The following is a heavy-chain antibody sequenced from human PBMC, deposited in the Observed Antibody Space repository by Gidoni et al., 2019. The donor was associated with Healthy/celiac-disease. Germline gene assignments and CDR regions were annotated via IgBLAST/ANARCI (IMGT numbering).Heavy chain of an antibody. J-gene: IGHJ5*02. CDR1: GFTFSSYA. D-gene: IGHD2-2*01. V-gene: IGHV3-23*01. CDR3: AKSPGGSGYCSSTSCDPYWFDP. CDR2: ISGSGGST. Sequence: EVQLLESGGGLVQPGGSLILSCAASGFTFSSYAMSWVRQAPGKGLEWVSAISGSGGSTYYADAVKGRFTIARDNSKNTLYLQMNSLRAEDTAVYYCAKSPGGSGYCSSTSCDPYWFDPWGQGTLVTVSS.